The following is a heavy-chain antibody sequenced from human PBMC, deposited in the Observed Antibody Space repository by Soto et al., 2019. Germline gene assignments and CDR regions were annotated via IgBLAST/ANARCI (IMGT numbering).Heavy chain of an antibody. CDR3: VERETVVNSPWFDP. V-gene: IGHV4-38-2*02. CDR1: GYSINSGYI. CDR2: RYSTGTT. D-gene: IGHD1-1*01. J-gene: IGHJ5*02. Sequence: SDTLSLTCTESGYSINSGYIWGWVRRPPGQWLEWIGSRYSTGTTYYNPSLRRRVKMSVDTSKNQLSLVLRSVTAADTAVYYCVERETVVNSPWFDPCSEGT.